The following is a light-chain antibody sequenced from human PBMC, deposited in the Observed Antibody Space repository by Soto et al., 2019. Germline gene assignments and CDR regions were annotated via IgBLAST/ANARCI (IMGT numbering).Light chain of an antibody. Sequence: GSPQKSITISCTCTSSDVGNYNYVSWYQQHPRKAPRLLIYAYSHRPSAVSHRFSASRSGNTASLTISGLQAEDEADYFCSSYTSGSTLYVFASGTKVTVL. J-gene: IGLJ1*01. V-gene: IGLV2-14*01. CDR3: SSYTSGSTLYV. CDR1: SSDVGNYNY. CDR2: AYS.